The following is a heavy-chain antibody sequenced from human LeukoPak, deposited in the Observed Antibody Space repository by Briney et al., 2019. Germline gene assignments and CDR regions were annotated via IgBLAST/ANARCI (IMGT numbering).Heavy chain of an antibody. Sequence: SETLSLTCAVYGGSFSGYYWSWIRQPPGKGLEWIGEINHSGSTNYNPSLKSRVTISVDTSKNQFSLKLSPVTAADTAVYYCARARGGYWGQGTLVTVSS. CDR2: INHSGST. CDR3: ARARGGY. V-gene: IGHV4-34*01. J-gene: IGHJ4*02. CDR1: GGSFSGYY. D-gene: IGHD3-16*01.